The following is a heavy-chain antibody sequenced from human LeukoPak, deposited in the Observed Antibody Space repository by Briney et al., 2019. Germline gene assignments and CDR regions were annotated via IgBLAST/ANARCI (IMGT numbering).Heavy chain of an antibody. CDR2: TWYDGSKK. V-gene: IGHV3-33*01. Sequence: PGRSLRLSCAASGFTFSSYGMHWVRQAPGKGLEWVAVTWYDGSKKYYADSVKGRFTISRDNSKNTLYLQMNSLRAEDTAVYYCARDRGGSWPTTDYWGQGTLISVSS. D-gene: IGHD2-15*01. J-gene: IGHJ4*02. CDR1: GFTFSSYG. CDR3: ARDRGGSWPTTDY.